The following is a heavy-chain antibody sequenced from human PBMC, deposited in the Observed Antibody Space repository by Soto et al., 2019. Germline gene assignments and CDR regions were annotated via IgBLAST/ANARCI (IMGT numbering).Heavy chain of an antibody. J-gene: IGHJ4*02. Sequence: QVQLEESGPGLVKASQTLSLTCTVSGGPISTGGHFWIWIRQHPKKGLEWIVYIYYSGTSHYNASLKSRATVSVDTSKNQFPLKLTSVTAADTAVYYCARVVSGSYFDCWGQGTLVTVSS. CDR3: ARVVSGSYFDC. D-gene: IGHD1-26*01. V-gene: IGHV4-31*03. CDR2: IYYSGTS. CDR1: GGPISTGGHF.